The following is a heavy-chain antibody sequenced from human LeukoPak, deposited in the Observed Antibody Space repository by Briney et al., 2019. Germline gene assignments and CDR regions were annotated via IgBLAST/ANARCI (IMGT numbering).Heavy chain of an antibody. Sequence: GESLRLSCVASGFTLSRYWMSWVRQAPGKRLEWVANIKFDGSATYYVDSVKGRFTISRDDAKNSLYLQMNSLRGEDTAVYYCARDLFSGTYHEDFWGQGTLVIVSS. J-gene: IGHJ4*02. CDR2: IKFDGSAT. CDR3: ARDLFSGTYHEDF. CDR1: GFTLSRYW. D-gene: IGHD1-26*01. V-gene: IGHV3-7*01.